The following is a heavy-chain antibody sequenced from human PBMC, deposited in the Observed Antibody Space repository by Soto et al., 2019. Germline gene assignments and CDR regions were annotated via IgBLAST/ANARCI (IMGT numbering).Heavy chain of an antibody. CDR2: IYYDGSGS. CDR1: GFTFRDYG. CDR3: VRDDCSGGTCYGGY. V-gene: IGHV3-33*01. J-gene: IGHJ4*02. Sequence: QVQLVESGGSVVQPGGSLRLSCEASGFTFRDYGFHWVRQAPGKGLEWVAVIYYDGSGSDYEDSVRGRFIFSRDISTNTLYLQMNSLRAEDTAVYYCVRDDCSGGTCYGGYWGQGTLVTVSS. D-gene: IGHD2-15*01.